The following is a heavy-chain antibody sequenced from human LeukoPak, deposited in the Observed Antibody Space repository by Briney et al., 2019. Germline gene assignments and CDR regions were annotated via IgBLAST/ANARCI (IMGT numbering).Heavy chain of an antibody. J-gene: IGHJ6*02. D-gene: IGHD6-19*01. Sequence: GGSLRLSCVASGFTLRSYAMSWVRQAPGKGLEWVSGISGSGSNTYYADSVKGRFTISRDNSKNTLYLQMTSLRAEDAAIYYCAKGMGLAHYYFYGMDVWGQGTTVTVSS. CDR1: GFTLRSYA. CDR3: AKGMGLAHYYFYGMDV. V-gene: IGHV3-23*01. CDR2: ISGSGSNT.